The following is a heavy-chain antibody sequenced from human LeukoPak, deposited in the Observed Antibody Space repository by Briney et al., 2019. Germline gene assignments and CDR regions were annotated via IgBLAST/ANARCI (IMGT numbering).Heavy chain of an antibody. D-gene: IGHD2-21*02. CDR3: ASCASGGDCYSAWYFDL. Sequence: SETLSLTCTVSGGSISSSSYYWGWIRQPPGKGLEWIGSIYHSGSTYYNPSLKSRVTISVDTSKNQFSLKLSSVTAADTAVYYCASCASGGDCYSAWYFDLWGRGTLVTVSS. J-gene: IGHJ2*01. CDR1: GGSISSSSYY. V-gene: IGHV4-39*07. CDR2: IYHSGST.